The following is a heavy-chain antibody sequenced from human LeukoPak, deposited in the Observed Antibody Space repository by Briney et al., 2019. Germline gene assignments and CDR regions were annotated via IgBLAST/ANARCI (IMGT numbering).Heavy chain of an antibody. D-gene: IGHD6-19*01. Sequence: PSETLSLTCAVYGGSFSGYYWSWIRQPPGKGLEWIGEINHSGSTNYNPSLKSRVTISVDTSKNQFSLKLSSVTAADTAVYYCARKLGSGWYIPRNNWFDPWGQGTLVTVPS. CDR3: ARKLGSGWYIPRNNWFDP. V-gene: IGHV4-34*01. CDR2: INHSGST. CDR1: GGSFSGYY. J-gene: IGHJ5*02.